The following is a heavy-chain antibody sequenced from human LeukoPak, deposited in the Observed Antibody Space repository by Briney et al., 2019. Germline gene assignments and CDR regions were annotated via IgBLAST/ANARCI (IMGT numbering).Heavy chain of an antibody. CDR3: ARDYGDYVFDY. D-gene: IGHD4-17*01. CDR1: GGSVSSYY. J-gene: IGHJ4*02. Sequence: SETLSLTCTVSGGSVSSYYWSWIRQPPGKGLEWIGYIYYSGSTNYNPSLKSRVTISVDTSKNQFPLKLSSVTAADTAVYYCARDYGDYVFDYWGQGTLVTVSS. V-gene: IGHV4-59*02. CDR2: IYYSGST.